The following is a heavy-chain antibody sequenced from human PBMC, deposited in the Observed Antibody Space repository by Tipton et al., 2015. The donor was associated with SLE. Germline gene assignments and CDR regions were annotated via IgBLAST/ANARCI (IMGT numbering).Heavy chain of an antibody. V-gene: IGHV4-34*01. CDR3: ARGSSNFDS. Sequence: TLSLTCTVYGESFSNYYWNWIRQPPGKGLEWIGEVNLGRDTKYTPSLKSRVTISLDTSKNQFSLNLTSVTAADTAVYYCARGSSNFDSWGQGTLVTVSS. D-gene: IGHD2-2*01. J-gene: IGHJ4*02. CDR1: GESFSNYY. CDR2: VNLGRDT.